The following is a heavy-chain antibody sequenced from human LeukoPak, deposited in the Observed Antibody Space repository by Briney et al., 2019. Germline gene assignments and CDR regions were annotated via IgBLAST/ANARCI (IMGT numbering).Heavy chain of an antibody. CDR3: ARDGASYCSSTSCWFDP. CDR2: IHYSGST. D-gene: IGHD2-2*01. CDR1: GGSFSGYH. V-gene: IGHV4-34*09. J-gene: IGHJ5*02. Sequence: SETLSLTCGVYGGSFSGYHWTWIRLRPGKGLEWIGYIHYSGSTYYNPSLKSRVTISVDTSKNQFSLKLSSVTAADTAVYYCARDGASYCSSTSCWFDPWGQGTLVTVSS.